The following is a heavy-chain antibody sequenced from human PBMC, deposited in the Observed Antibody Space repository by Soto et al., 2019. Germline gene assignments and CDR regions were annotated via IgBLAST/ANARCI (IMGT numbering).Heavy chain of an antibody. J-gene: IGHJ4*02. V-gene: IGHV1-69*02. CDR2: IIPILGIA. CDR1: GGTFSSYT. CDR3: ARAPSYSSSSGIDY. Sequence: ASVKVSCKASGGTFSSYTISWVRQAPGQGLEWMGRIIPILGIANYAQKFQGRVTITADKSTSTAYMELSSLRSEDTAVYYCARAPSYSSSSGIDYWGQGTLVTVSS. D-gene: IGHD6-6*01.